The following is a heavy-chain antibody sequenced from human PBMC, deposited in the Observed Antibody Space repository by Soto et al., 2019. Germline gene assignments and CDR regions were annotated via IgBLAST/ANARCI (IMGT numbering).Heavy chain of an antibody. V-gene: IGHV3-30-3*01. D-gene: IGHD1-26*01. CDR3: ARGFAEWELLPTFDY. CDR1: GFAFNNFA. J-gene: IGHJ4*02. Sequence: GSLRLSCAASGFAFNNFAIHWARQTPAKGLEWVAVISFDGVSDFYVDSVKGRFTVSRDDSKNTVYLQMDNLRLEDTAIYYCARGFAEWELLPTFDYWGQGTLVTVSS. CDR2: ISFDGVSD.